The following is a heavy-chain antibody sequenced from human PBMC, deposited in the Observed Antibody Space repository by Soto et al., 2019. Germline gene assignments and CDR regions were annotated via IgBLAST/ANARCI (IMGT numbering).Heavy chain of an antibody. Sequence: ASVKVSCKASGYTFTGYYIHWVRQAPGQGLEWMGWINPDSGGTNYAQNFRDRVTMTRDTSTSTAFMEVSSLRSDDTAVYFCGRDVNGYDGENYWGQGTLVTVSS. CDR3: GRDVNGYDGENY. CDR2: INPDSGGT. V-gene: IGHV1-2*02. J-gene: IGHJ4*02. CDR1: GYTFTGYY. D-gene: IGHD5-12*01.